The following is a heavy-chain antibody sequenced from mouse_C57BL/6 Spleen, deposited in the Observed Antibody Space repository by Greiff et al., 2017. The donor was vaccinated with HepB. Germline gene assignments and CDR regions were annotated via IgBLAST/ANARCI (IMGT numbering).Heavy chain of an antibody. D-gene: IGHD2-14*01. CDR3: VGTLMDY. CDR1: GFSFNTYA. J-gene: IGHJ4*01. CDR2: IRSKSNNYAT. Sequence: EVQRVESGGGLVQPKGSLKLSCAASGFSFNTYAMNWVRQAPGKGLEWVARIRSKSNNYATYYADSVKDRFTISRDDSESMLYLQMNNLQTEDTAMYYCVGTLMDYWGQGTSVTVSS. V-gene: IGHV10-1*01.